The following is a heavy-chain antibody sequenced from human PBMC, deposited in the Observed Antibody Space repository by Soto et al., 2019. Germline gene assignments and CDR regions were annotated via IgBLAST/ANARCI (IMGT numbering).Heavy chain of an antibody. CDR3: ARNKSDIVATDDAFDI. CDR1: GGSFSGYY. D-gene: IGHD5-12*01. CDR2: INHSGST. J-gene: IGHJ3*02. Sequence: SETLSLTCAVYGGSFSGYYWSWIRQPPGKGLEWIGEINHSGSTNYNPSLKSRVTISVGTSKNQFSLKLSSVTAADTAVYYCARNKSDIVATDDAFDIWGQGTMVTVSS. V-gene: IGHV4-34*01.